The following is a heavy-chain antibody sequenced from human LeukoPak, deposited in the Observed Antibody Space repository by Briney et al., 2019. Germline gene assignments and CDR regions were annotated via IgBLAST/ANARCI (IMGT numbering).Heavy chain of an antibody. Sequence: SETLSLTCAVYGGSFSDYYWSWIRQPPRKGLEWIGEINHSGSTNYNPSLKSRVTISVDTSKNQFSLKLSSVTAADTAVYYCARAYSSGWYRVGWFDPWGQGTLVTVSS. CDR1: GGSFSDYY. V-gene: IGHV4-34*01. J-gene: IGHJ5*02. CDR2: INHSGST. CDR3: ARAYSSGWYRVGWFDP. D-gene: IGHD6-19*01.